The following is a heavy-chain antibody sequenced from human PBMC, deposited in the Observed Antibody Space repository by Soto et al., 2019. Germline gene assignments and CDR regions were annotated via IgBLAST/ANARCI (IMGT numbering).Heavy chain of an antibody. J-gene: IGHJ6*02. D-gene: IGHD6-13*01. V-gene: IGHV4-39*01. CDR2: IYYSGST. CDR1: GGSISSSSYY. Sequence: PSETLSLTCTVSGGSISSSSYYWGWIRQPPGKGLEWIGSIYYSGSTYYNPSLKSRVTISVDTSKNQFSLKLSSVTAADTAVYYCARQGGSGYSSSWLDVWGQGTTVTVSS. CDR3: ARQGGSGYSSSWLDV.